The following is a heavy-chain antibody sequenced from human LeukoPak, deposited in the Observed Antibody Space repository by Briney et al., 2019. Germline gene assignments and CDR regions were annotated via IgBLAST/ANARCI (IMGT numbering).Heavy chain of an antibody. CDR1: GGSISSGGYS. CDR2: IYYSGST. CDR3: ARGLVGAYDY. V-gene: IGHV4-61*08. Sequence: SETLSLTCAVSGGSISSGGYSWSWIRQPPGKGLEWIGYIYYSGSTNYNPSLKSRVTISVDTSKNQFSLKLSSVTAADTAVYYCARGLVGAYDYWGQGTLVTVSS. J-gene: IGHJ4*02. D-gene: IGHD1-26*01.